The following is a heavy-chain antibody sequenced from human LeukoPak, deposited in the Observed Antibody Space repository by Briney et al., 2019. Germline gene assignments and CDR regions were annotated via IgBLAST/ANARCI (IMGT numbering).Heavy chain of an antibody. V-gene: IGHV1-69*01. CDR2: IIPIFGTA. CDR3: ARDLGYCSSTSCSPPLDAFDI. D-gene: IGHD2-2*01. J-gene: IGHJ3*02. Sequence: SVKVSCKASGGTFSSYAISWVRQAPGQGLEWMGGIIPIFGTANYAQKFQGRVTITADESTSTAYMELSSLRSEDTAVYYCARDLGYCSSTSCSPPLDAFDIWGQGTMVTVSS. CDR1: GGTFSSYA.